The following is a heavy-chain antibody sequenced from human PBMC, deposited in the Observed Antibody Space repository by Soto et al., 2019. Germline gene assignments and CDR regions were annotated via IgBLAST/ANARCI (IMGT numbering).Heavy chain of an antibody. CDR1: GYTFTSYG. J-gene: IGHJ6*04. CDR2: ISAYNGNT. D-gene: IGHD1-7*01. Sequence: ASVKVSCKASGYTFTSYGISWVRQAPGQGLEWMGWISAYNGNTNYAQKLQGRVTVTTDTSTSTAYMELSSLRSDDTAVYYCARGTGTTFSTPLMDVWGKGTTVTVSS. V-gene: IGHV1-18*01. CDR3: ARGTGTTFSTPLMDV.